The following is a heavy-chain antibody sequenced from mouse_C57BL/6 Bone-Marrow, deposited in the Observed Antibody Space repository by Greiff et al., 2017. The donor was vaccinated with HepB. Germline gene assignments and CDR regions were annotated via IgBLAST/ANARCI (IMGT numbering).Heavy chain of an antibody. D-gene: IGHD1-1*01. CDR3: ARYGLITTVDYYAMDY. CDR1: GFTFSDYY. Sequence: EVMLVESGGGLVQPGGSLKLSCAASGFTFSDYYMYWVRQTPEKRLEWVAYISNGGGSTYYPDTVKGRFTISRDNAKNTLYLQMSRLKSEDTAMYYCARYGLITTVDYYAMDYWGQGTSVTVSS. J-gene: IGHJ4*01. CDR2: ISNGGGST. V-gene: IGHV5-12*01.